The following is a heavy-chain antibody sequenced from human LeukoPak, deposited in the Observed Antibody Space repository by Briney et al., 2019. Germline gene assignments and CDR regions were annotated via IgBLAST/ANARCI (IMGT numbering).Heavy chain of an antibody. V-gene: IGHV3-48*02. CDR3: ARDGTYCSSTSCLLDY. CDR1: GFAFSSYA. CDR2: ISSSGTSI. D-gene: IGHD2-2*01. Sequence: PGGSLRLSCAASGFAFSSYAMSWVRQAPGKGLEWVSYISSSGTSIYYADSVKGRFTISRDSAKNSASLQMNSLRDEDTAVYYCARDGTYCSSTSCLLDYWGQGTLVSVSS. J-gene: IGHJ4*02.